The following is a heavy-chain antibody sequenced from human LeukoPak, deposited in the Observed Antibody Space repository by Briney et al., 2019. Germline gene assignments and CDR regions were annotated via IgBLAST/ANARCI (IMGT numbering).Heavy chain of an antibody. V-gene: IGHV1-2*02. CDR2: INPNSGGT. CDR3: ARATGPNWFDP. D-gene: IGHD3-9*01. Sequence: GASVKVSCKASGYTFTGYYMHWVRQAPGQGLEWMGWINPNSGGTNYAQKFQGRVTMTRDTSINTAYMELSRLRSDDAAVYYCARATGPNWFDPWGQGTLVTVSS. J-gene: IGHJ5*02. CDR1: GYTFTGYY.